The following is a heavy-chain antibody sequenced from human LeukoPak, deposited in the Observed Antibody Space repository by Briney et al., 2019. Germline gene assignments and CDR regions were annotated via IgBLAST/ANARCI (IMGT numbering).Heavy chain of an antibody. D-gene: IGHD5-12*01. CDR1: GFTVSSNF. J-gene: IGHJ3*02. Sequence: PGGSLRLSCAASGFTVSSNFMSWVRQAPGKGLEWVSVIYNGGTTYYAESVKGRFSISRDNSKNTLYLQMNSLRVDDTAVYYCTRDRSGYSGYDLYDAFDMWGQGTMVIVSS. CDR2: IYNGGTT. V-gene: IGHV3-66*01. CDR3: TRDRSGYSGYDLYDAFDM.